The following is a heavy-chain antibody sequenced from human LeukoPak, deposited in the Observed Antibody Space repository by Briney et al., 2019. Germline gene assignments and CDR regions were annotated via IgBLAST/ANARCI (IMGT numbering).Heavy chain of an antibody. J-gene: IGHJ3*02. CDR2: IYHSGST. D-gene: IGHD3-9*01. CDR1: GYSISSGYY. Sequence: SETLSLTCTVSGYSISSGYYWGWIRQPPGKGLEWIGSIYHSGSTYYNPSLKSRVTISVDTSKNQFSLKLSSVTAADTAVYYCAAVPDYDILTGLRYGAFDIWGQGTMVTVSS. CDR3: AAVPDYDILTGLRYGAFDI. V-gene: IGHV4-38-2*02.